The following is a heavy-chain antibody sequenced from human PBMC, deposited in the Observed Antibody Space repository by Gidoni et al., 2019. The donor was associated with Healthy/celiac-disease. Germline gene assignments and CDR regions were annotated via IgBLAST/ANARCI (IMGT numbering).Heavy chain of an antibody. Sequence: QVQLVESGGGVVQPGGSLRPPCSAFVFHFSSYGMHWARQASGKGLEWVAVIWYDGSNKYYADSVKGRFTISRDNSKNTLYLQMNSLRAEDTAVYYCASLQFGDTAPFDYWGQGTLVTVSS. CDR3: ASLQFGDTAPFDY. D-gene: IGHD3-10*01. V-gene: IGHV3-33*01. CDR2: IWYDGSNK. CDR1: VFHFSSYG. J-gene: IGHJ4*02.